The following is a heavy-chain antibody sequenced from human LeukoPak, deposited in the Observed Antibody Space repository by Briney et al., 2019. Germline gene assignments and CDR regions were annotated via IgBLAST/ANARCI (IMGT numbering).Heavy chain of an antibody. Sequence: GSLRLSCAASGFTFSSYAMSWVRQAPGKGLEWVSAISGGGGSTYYADSVKGRFTISRDNSKNTLYLQMNSLRAEDTAVYYCAKAPAAATKYYYGMDVWGQGTTVTVSS. J-gene: IGHJ6*02. D-gene: IGHD6-13*01. CDR1: GFTFSSYA. CDR3: AKAPAAATKYYYGMDV. CDR2: ISGGGGST. V-gene: IGHV3-23*01.